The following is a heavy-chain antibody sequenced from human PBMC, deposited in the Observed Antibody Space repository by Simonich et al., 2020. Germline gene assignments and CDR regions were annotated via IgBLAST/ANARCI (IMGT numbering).Heavy chain of an antibody. D-gene: IGHD6-13*01. J-gene: IGHJ3*02. CDR3: ARHAGFAFDI. CDR2: IYYIGGT. CDR1: GGSISSSSYY. Sequence: QLQLQESGPGLVKPSETLSLTCTVSGGSISSSSYYWGWIRQPPGKGLEWIGSIYYIGGTYYNPSLKSRVTISVDTSKTQFSLKLSSVTAADTAVYYCARHAGFAFDIWGQGTMVTVSS. V-gene: IGHV4-39*01.